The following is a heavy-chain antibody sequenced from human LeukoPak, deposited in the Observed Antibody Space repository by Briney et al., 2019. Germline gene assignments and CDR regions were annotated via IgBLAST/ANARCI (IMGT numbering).Heavy chain of an antibody. CDR2: ISGSGGNT. V-gene: IGHV3-23*01. CDR1: GFTFSSYA. CDR3: ALLMMYAIDFDY. J-gene: IGHJ4*02. Sequence: SGGSLRLSCVASGFTFSSYAMNWVRQAPGKGLEWVSLISGSGGNTYYADSVKGRFTISRDNSKNTLYLQMNSLRAEDTAIYYCALLMMYAIDFDYWGQGTLVTVSS. D-gene: IGHD2-8*01.